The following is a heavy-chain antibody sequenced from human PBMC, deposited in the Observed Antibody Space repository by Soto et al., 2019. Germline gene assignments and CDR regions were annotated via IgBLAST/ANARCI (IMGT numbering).Heavy chain of an antibody. CDR1: GFTFSSYG. CDR2: ISNDGSNE. CDR3: AKPSGRAS. V-gene: IGHV3-30*18. Sequence: QVNVVESVGGVVQPGRSLTRSCTGSGFTFSSYGMYWVRQAPGKGLEWLAAISNDGSNEQYAESVKGRFTISRDHLKNTLYLQMNSLRREDTALYDCAKPSGRASWGQGTLGTV. J-gene: IGHJ4*02.